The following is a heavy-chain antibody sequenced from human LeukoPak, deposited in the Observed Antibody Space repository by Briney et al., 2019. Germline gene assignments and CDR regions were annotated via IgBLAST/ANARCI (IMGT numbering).Heavy chain of an antibody. J-gene: IGHJ4*02. CDR1: GFTFSSHA. CDR2: MSGSGGTT. V-gene: IGHV3-23*01. CDR3: ARGPTRYYFDY. Sequence: GGSLRLSCAASGFTFSSHAMSWVRQAPGKGLEWVSGMSGSGGTTNYADSVKGRFTISRDNSKNTLYLQMNSLRAEDTAVYYCARGPTRYYFDYWGQGTLVTVSS.